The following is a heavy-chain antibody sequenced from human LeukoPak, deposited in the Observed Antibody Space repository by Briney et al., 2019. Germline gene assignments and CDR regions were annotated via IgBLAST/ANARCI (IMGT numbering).Heavy chain of an antibody. V-gene: IGHV4-59*08. J-gene: IGHJ3*02. Sequence: SETLSLTCTVSGGSLSSYYWSWIRQPPGKGLEWIGYIYYSGSTNFNLSLKSRVNISVDTSKNQFSLKLSSVTAADTAVYYCARQHYDSSGREDAFDIWGQGTMVTVSS. CDR1: GGSLSSYY. CDR3: ARQHYDSSGREDAFDI. D-gene: IGHD3-22*01. CDR2: IYYSGST.